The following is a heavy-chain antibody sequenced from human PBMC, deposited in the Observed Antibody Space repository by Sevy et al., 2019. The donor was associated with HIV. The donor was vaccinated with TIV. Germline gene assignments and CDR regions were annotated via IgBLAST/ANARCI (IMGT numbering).Heavy chain of an antibody. CDR3: ARDGDSTGGFDY. CDR2: IYYSGST. J-gene: IGHJ4*02. CDR1: GGSISSYY. D-gene: IGHD5-12*01. V-gene: IGHV4-59*01. Sequence: SETLSLTCTVSGGSISSYYWSWIRQPPGKGLEWIGYIYYSGSTNYNPSLKSRVTISVDTSKNQFSLKLSSVTAADTAVYYCARDGDSTGGFDYWGQGTLVIVSS.